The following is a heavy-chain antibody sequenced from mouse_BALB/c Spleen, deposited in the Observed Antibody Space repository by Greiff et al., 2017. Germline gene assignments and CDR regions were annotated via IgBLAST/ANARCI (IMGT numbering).Heavy chain of an antibody. J-gene: IGHJ4*01. D-gene: IGHD2-1*01. Sequence: DVKLQESGPGLVKPSQSLSLTCTVTGYSITSDYAWNWIRQFPGNKLEWMGYISYSGSTSYNPSLKSRISITRDTSKNQFFLQLNSVTTEDTATYYCARGIYYGKGGYAMDYWGQGTSVTVSS. CDR1: GYSITSDYA. CDR2: ISYSGST. CDR3: ARGIYYGKGGYAMDY. V-gene: IGHV3-2*02.